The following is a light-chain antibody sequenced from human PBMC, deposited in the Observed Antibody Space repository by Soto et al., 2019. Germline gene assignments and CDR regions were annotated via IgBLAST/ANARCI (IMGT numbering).Light chain of an antibody. CDR2: WAS. CDR3: QHYFDFPRT. V-gene: IGKV4-1*01. CDR1: QSVFFGPNNKNY. Sequence: DIVMTQSPDSLAVSLGERATINCKSSQSVFFGPNNKNYLAWYQQRPGQPPKLLIYWASIRESGVPDRFSGSGSGTDFTLTISSLQAEDVAVYYCQHYFDFPRTFGQGTKVEI. J-gene: IGKJ1*01.